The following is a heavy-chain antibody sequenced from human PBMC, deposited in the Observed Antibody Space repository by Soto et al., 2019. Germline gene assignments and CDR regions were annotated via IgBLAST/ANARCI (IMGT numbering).Heavy chain of an antibody. J-gene: IGHJ4*02. Sequence: QVPLVESGGGVVQPGRSLRLSCAASGFTFSSYGMHWVRQAPGKGLEWVAVISYDGSNKYYADSVKGRFTISRDNSKNTLYLQMNRLRAEDTAVYYCAKETYSGPLDYWGQGTLVTVSS. V-gene: IGHV3-30*18. D-gene: IGHD2-15*01. CDR3: AKETYSGPLDY. CDR2: ISYDGSNK. CDR1: GFTFSSYG.